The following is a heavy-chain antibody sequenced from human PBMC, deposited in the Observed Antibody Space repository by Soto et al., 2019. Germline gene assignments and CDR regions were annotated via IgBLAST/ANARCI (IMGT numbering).Heavy chain of an antibody. Sequence: EVQLVESGGGLVQPGGSLRLCCAASGFTFSSYWMHWVRQAPGKGLVWVSRINSDESSTTYADSVKGRFTISRDNAKNTLYLQMNSLSAEDTAVYYCARELDTAQEITFDIWGQGTMVTVSS. J-gene: IGHJ3*02. D-gene: IGHD5-18*01. CDR1: GFTFSSYW. CDR2: INSDESST. CDR3: ARELDTAQEITFDI. V-gene: IGHV3-74*01.